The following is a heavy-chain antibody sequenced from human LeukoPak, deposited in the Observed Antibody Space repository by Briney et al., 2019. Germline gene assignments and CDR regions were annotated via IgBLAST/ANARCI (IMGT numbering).Heavy chain of an antibody. Sequence: GGSLRLSCAASGFTVSSNYMSWVRQAPGKGLEWVSVIYSSGSTYYAGSVKGRFTISRDNSKNTLYLQMNSLRADDTAVYYCARDRGGPEGDWGQGTLVTVSS. CDR1: GFTVSSNY. CDR2: IYSSGST. V-gene: IGHV3-53*01. CDR3: ARDRGGPEGD. D-gene: IGHD2-15*01. J-gene: IGHJ4*02.